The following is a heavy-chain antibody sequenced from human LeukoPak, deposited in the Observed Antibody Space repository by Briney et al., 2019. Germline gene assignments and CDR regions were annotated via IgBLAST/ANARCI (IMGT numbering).Heavy chain of an antibody. V-gene: IGHV4-59*01. CDR2: THYSGST. J-gene: IGHJ3*02. CDR1: GGSFSSYY. D-gene: IGHD2-21*02. CDR3: ASGYCGGACQLGGVDM. Sequence: SETLSLTCTASGGSFSSYYWSWLRQPPGKGLEYIGYTHYSGSTNYNPSLKSRVTISLDTSGNQFSLKLSSVTAADTAVYYCASGYCGGACQLGGVDMWGQGTMVTVSS.